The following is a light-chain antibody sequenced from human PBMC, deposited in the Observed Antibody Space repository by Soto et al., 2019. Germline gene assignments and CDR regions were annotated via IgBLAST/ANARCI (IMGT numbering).Light chain of an antibody. CDR1: QSVSYTY. CDR2: GAS. V-gene: IGKV3-20*01. J-gene: IGKJ1*01. CDR3: QQYDSSPWT. Sequence: IVLTQSPGTLSLSPGERATLSCWASQSVSYTYLAWYQQKPGQPPRLVIYGASFKATGIPDRFSGSGSGTDFTLTISRLEPEDFAIYYCQQYDSSPWTFGQGTKVDI.